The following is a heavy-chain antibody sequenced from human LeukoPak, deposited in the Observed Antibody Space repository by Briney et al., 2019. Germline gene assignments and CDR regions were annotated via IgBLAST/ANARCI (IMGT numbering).Heavy chain of an antibody. CDR2: INPSGGST. CDR3: ARDSGDGYNFDY. Sequence: ASVKVSCKASGYTFTSDYMHWVRQAPGQGLEWMGIINPSGGSTSYSQKFQGRVTMTRYTSTSTVYMELSSLRSEDTAVYYCARDSGDGYNFDYWGQGTLVTVSS. V-gene: IGHV1-46*01. CDR1: GYTFTSDY. D-gene: IGHD5-24*01. J-gene: IGHJ4*02.